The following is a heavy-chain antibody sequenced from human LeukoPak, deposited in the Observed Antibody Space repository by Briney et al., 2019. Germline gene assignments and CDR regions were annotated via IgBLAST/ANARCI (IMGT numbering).Heavy chain of an antibody. V-gene: IGHV1-18*01. Sequence: ASVKVSCKASGYTFTSYGISWVRQAPGQGLEWMGWISAYNGNTNYAQKLQGRVTMTTDTSTSTAYMELSRLRSEDTAVYYCATLYGDGVKGWFDPWGQGTLVTVSS. D-gene: IGHD4-17*01. J-gene: IGHJ5*02. CDR3: ATLYGDGVKGWFDP. CDR1: GYTFTSYG. CDR2: ISAYNGNT.